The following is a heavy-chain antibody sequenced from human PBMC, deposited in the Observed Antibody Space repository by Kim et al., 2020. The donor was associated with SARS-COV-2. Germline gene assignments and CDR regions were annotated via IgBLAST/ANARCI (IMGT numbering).Heavy chain of an antibody. CDR1: GFTFSSYG. J-gene: IGHJ6*02. V-gene: IGHV3-33*01. D-gene: IGHD3-10*01. CDR3: ARDLSPPVRAYYYYGMDV. Sequence: GGSLRLSCAASGFTFSSYGMHWVRQAPGKGLEWVAVIWYDGSNKYYADSVKGRFTISRDNSKNTLYLQMNSLRAEDTAVYYCARDLSPPVRAYYYYGMDVWGQGTTVTVSS. CDR2: IWYDGSNK.